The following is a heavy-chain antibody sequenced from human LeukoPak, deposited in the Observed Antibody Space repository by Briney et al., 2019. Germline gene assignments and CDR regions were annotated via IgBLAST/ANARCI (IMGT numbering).Heavy chain of an antibody. V-gene: IGHV3-30-3*01. D-gene: IGHD3-10*02. J-gene: IGHJ6*02. CDR3: ARCSGYGMDV. CDR2: MSFDGTHI. CDR1: GFTFGSYA. Sequence: PGRSLRLPCAASGFTFGSYAMHWVRQAPGKGLEWVAVMSFDGTHIYYADSVKGRFTISRDNSKNTLYLQMNSLRAEDTAVYYCARCSGYGMDVWGQGTTVTVSS.